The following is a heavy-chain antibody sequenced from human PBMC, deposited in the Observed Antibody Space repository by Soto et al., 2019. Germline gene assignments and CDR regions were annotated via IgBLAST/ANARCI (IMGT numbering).Heavy chain of an antibody. CDR3: AKDSGRATYGYIFDY. J-gene: IGHJ4*02. CDR2: ISSSGITT. D-gene: IGHD5-18*01. V-gene: IGHV3-23*01. CDR1: GFTFSTYP. Sequence: EVHLLESGGGLVRPGGSLRVSCTASGFTFSTYPMNWVRQAPGKGLQWVSGISSSGITTYYADSVKGRFTTSRDNSKNTLYLQMNSLRVEDTAIYYCAKDSGRATYGYIFDYWGQGTMVSVSS.